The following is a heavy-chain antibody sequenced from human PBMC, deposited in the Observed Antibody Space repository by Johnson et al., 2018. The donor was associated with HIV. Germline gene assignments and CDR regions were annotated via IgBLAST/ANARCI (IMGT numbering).Heavy chain of an antibody. Sequence: QVQLVESGGGVVQPGGSLRLSCAESGLTLSRCDMHWVRQAPGKGLEWVAFIRYDGSNKYYEDSVKGRFTISRDNSKNTLFLQMNSLRAEDTAVYYCAKDHDYGDAFDIWGQGTMVTVSS. CDR3: AKDHDYGDAFDI. V-gene: IGHV3-30*02. CDR1: GLTLSRCD. D-gene: IGHD4-17*01. J-gene: IGHJ3*02. CDR2: IRYDGSNK.